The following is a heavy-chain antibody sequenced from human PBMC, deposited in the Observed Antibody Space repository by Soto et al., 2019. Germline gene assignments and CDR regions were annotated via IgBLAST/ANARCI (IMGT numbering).Heavy chain of an antibody. CDR1: GGTFSSYA. CDR2: IIPIFGTA. CDR3: ARGSVVAGDGGLYYYYYYGMDV. J-gene: IGHJ6*02. V-gene: IGHV1-69*06. Sequence: KVSCKASGGTFSSYAISWVRQAPGQGLEWMGGIIPIFGTANYAQKFQGRVTITADKSTSTAYMELSSLRSEDTAVYYCARGSVVAGDGGLYYYYYYGMDVWGQGTTVTVSS. D-gene: IGHD6-19*01.